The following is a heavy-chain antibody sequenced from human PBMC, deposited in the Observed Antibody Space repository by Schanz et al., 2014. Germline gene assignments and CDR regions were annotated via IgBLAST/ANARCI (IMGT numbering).Heavy chain of an antibody. CDR1: GFTFNNYG. V-gene: IGHV3-33*06. Sequence: QVQLVESGGGVVRPGRSLSLSCAASGFTFNNYGMHWVRQAPGKGLEWVAVIWYDGTDRYYADSVKGRFTISRDNSKNTLYLQMNSLRAEDTAVYYCAKGSMAARPLLPTDYYFYGTDIWGQGTTVTVSS. J-gene: IGHJ6*02. CDR3: AKGSMAARPLLPTDYYFYGTDI. CDR2: IWYDGTDR. D-gene: IGHD6-6*01.